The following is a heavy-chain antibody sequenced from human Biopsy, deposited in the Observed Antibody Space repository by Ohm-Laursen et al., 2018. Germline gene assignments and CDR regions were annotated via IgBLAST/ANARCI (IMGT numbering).Heavy chain of an antibody. CDR1: GGSIRSDY. V-gene: IGHV4-59*01. CDR3: ARLYRLDDYWNDDPPDAFDV. Sequence: GTLSLTCTVSGGSIRSDYWSWIRQSPRKGLEWIGHISGRGATNYNPSLRGRVTISVDTSKNQFSLKLSSVTAADAAVFFCARLYRLDDYWNDDPPDAFDVWGQGTMVTVSS. J-gene: IGHJ3*01. D-gene: IGHD3-3*01. CDR2: ISGRGAT.